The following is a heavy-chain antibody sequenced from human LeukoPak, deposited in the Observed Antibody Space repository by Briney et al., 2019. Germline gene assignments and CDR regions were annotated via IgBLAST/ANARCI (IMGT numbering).Heavy chain of an antibody. CDR2: IYYSGST. CDR1: GGSITSYY. D-gene: IGHD3-10*01. Sequence: SETLSLTCTVSGGSITSYYWSWIWLPPGKGLEWIGYIYYSGSTNYNPSLKSRVTISVDTSKNQFSLKLSSVTAADTAVYYCARGGVNYKIAGPWGQGALVTVSS. J-gene: IGHJ5*02. V-gene: IGHV4-59*12. CDR3: ARGGVNYKIAGP.